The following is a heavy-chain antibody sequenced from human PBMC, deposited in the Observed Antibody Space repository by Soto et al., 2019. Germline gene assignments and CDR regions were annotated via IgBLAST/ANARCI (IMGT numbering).Heavy chain of an antibody. CDR3: ARALNTAMVPIPYGMDV. J-gene: IGHJ6*02. D-gene: IGHD5-18*01. V-gene: IGHV3-33*01. Sequence: GGSLRLSCAASGFTFSSYGMHWVRQAPGKGLEWVAVIWYDGSNKYYADSVKGRFTISRDNSKNTLYLQMNSLRAEDTAVYYCARALNTAMVPIPYGMDVWGQGTTVTVSS. CDR1: GFTFSSYG. CDR2: IWYDGSNK.